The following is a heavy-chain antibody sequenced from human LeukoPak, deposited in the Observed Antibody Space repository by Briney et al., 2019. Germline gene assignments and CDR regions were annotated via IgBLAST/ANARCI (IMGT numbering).Heavy chain of an antibody. J-gene: IGHJ4*02. CDR3: ARSVKMPTIVH. Sequence: ASVKVSCKASGYTITSYYMHWVRQAPGQGLEWLGIINPRGGSTSYAQKFQGRVTMTRDTSTSTVYMELSSLRSEDTAVYYCARSVKMPTIVHWGQGTLVTVSS. D-gene: IGHD5-24*01. V-gene: IGHV1-46*03. CDR2: INPRGGST. CDR1: GYTITSYY.